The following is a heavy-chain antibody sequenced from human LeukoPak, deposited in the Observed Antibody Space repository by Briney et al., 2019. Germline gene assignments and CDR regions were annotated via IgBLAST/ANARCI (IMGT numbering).Heavy chain of an antibody. CDR3: ARDRDTSYGDYRSYYYYYGMDV. J-gene: IGHJ6*02. CDR1: GYTFTSYG. CDR2: ISAYNGNT. D-gene: IGHD4-17*01. Sequence: ASVKVSCKASGYTFTSYGISWVRQAPGQGLEWMGWISAYNGNTNYAQKLQGRVTMTTDTSTSTAYMELRSLRSDDTAVYYCARDRDTSYGDYRSYYYYYGMDVWGQGTTVTVSS. V-gene: IGHV1-18*01.